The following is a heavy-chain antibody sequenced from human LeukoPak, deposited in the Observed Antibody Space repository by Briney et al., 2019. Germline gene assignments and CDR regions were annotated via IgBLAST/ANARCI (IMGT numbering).Heavy chain of an antibody. D-gene: IGHD1-26*01. CDR2: TYYSGST. CDR1: GGSISISSYY. Sequence: SETLSLTCTVSGGSISISSYYWGWIRQTPGKGLEWIGSTYYSGSTYYNPSLKSRVTISVDTSKNQFSLKLSSVTAADTAVYYCARLGSYGEIDYWGQGTLVTVSS. J-gene: IGHJ4*02. CDR3: ARLGSYGEIDY. V-gene: IGHV4-39*01.